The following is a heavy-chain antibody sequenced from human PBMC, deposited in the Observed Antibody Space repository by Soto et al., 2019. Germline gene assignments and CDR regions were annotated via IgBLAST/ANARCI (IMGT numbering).Heavy chain of an antibody. J-gene: IGHJ4*02. V-gene: IGHV1-18*01. CDR3: ARDDRVYGDYGVKFDS. CDR1: GYTSIDYG. CDR2: ISAYNGNS. D-gene: IGHD4-17*01. Sequence: QVQLVQSGAEVKKPGASVKVSCKASGYTSIDYGFSWVRQAPGQGLEWMGWISAYNGNSRNAQKFQGRLTMTRETSTITAYMELRSLRSDDTAVYYCARDDRVYGDYGVKFDSWGQGTLVTVSS.